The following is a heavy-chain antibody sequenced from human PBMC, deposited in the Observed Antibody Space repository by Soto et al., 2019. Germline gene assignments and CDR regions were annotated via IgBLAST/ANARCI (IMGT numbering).Heavy chain of an antibody. D-gene: IGHD3-10*01. CDR2: IWYDGSNK. CDR3: ARDPTMVRGDHFDY. Sequence: GGSLRLSCAASGFTFSSYGMHWVRQAPGKGLEWVAVIWYDGSNKYYADSVKGRFTISRDNSKNTLYLQMNSLRAEDTAVYYCARDPTMVRGDHFDYWGQGTLVTVSS. CDR1: GFTFSSYG. V-gene: IGHV3-33*01. J-gene: IGHJ4*02.